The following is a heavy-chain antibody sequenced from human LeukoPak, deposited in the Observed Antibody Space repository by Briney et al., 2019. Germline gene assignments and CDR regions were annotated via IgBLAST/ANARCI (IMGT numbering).Heavy chain of an antibody. J-gene: IGHJ6*03. CDR2: IYYSGST. Sequence: SETLSLTCTVSGGSISSSSYYWGWIRQPPGKGLEWIGSIYYSGSTYYNPSLKSRVTISVDTSKNQFSLKLSSVTAADTAVYYCARSSSLTLYYYYYYMDVWGKGTTVTISS. CDR3: ARSSSLTLYYYYYYMDV. CDR1: GGSISSSSYY. V-gene: IGHV4-39*01. D-gene: IGHD6-13*01.